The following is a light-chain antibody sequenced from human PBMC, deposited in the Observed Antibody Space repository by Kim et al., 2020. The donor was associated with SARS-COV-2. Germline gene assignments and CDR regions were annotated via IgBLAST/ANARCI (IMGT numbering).Light chain of an antibody. CDR1: SSNVGTNY. CDR2: KDR. V-gene: IGLV1-47*01. Sequence: GQRVTISCSGGSSNVGTNYVHWYQQLPGTAPKLLIYKDRQRPSGVPDRFSGSKSGTSASLAISGPQSEDEADYYCATWDDSLSGPVFGGGTQLTVL. J-gene: IGLJ3*02. CDR3: ATWDDSLSGPV.